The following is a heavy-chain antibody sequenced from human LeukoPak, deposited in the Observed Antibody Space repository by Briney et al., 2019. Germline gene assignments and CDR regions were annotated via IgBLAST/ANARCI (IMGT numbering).Heavy chain of an antibody. Sequence: GASVQVSCKAYRYTFTGYYMHWVRQAPGQGLEWMGWINPNSGGTNYAQKFQGRVTMTRDTSISTAYMELSRLRSDDTAVYYCVAARRNSYYYYGMDVWGQGTTVTVSS. J-gene: IGHJ6*02. D-gene: IGHD6-25*01. CDR1: RYTFTGYY. CDR2: INPNSGGT. CDR3: VAARRNSYYYYGMDV. V-gene: IGHV1-2*02.